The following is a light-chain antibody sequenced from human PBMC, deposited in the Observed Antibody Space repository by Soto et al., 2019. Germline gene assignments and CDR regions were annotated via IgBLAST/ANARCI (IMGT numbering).Light chain of an antibody. J-gene: IGKJ1*01. CDR1: QSVSSY. CDR3: HQYGNSPQT. V-gene: IGKV3-20*01. Sequence: EIVLTQSPATLSLSPGERATLSCRASQSVSSYLAWYQQKPGQAPRLLIYDASSRATGIPDRFSGSGSGTVFALTINILEPDDFAVYYCHQYGNSPQTFGQGTKVDIK. CDR2: DAS.